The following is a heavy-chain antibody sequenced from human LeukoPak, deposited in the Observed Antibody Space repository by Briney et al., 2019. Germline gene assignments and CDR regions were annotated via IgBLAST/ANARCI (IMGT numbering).Heavy chain of an antibody. CDR2: IYYSGST. CDR1: GGSISSSSYY. J-gene: IGHJ4*02. D-gene: IGHD3-22*01. CDR3: ARASYYYDSSGYRHLFDY. V-gene: IGHV4-39*07. Sequence: PSETLSLTCTVSGGSISSSSYYWGWIRQPRGKGLEWIGSIYYSGSTYYNPSLKSRVTISVDTSKNQFSLKLSSVTAADTAVYYCARASYYYDSSGYRHLFDYWGQGTLVTVSS.